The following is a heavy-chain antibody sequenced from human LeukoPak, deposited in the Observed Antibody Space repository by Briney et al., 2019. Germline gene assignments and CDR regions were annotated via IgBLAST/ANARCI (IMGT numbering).Heavy chain of an antibody. CDR2: IYYSGST. D-gene: IGHD3-10*01. V-gene: IGHV4-59*01. J-gene: IGHJ3*02. Sequence: SETLSLTCTVSGGSISSYYWSWIRQPPGKGLEWIGYIYYSGSTNYNPSLKSRVTISVDTSKNQFSLKLSSVTAADTAAYYCARAYYYGSGSYAFDIWGQGTTVTVSS. CDR1: GGSISSYY. CDR3: ARAYYYGSGSYAFDI.